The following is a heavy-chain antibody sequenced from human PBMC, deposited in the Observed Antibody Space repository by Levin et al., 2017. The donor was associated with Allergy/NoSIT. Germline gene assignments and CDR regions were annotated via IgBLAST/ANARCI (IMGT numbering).Heavy chain of an antibody. CDR2: ISWNSGSI. V-gene: IGHV3-9*01. Sequence: GGSLRLSCAASGFTFDDYAMHWVRQAPGKGLEWVSGISWNSGSIGYADSVKGRFTISRDNAKNSLYLQMNSLRAEDTALYYCAKDRIAAAGTTSYFDYWGQGTLVTVSS. CDR3: AKDRIAAAGTTSYFDY. CDR1: GFTFDDYA. D-gene: IGHD6-13*01. J-gene: IGHJ4*02.